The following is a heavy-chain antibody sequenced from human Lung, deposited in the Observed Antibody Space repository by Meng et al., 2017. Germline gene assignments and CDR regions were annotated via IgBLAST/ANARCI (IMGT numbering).Heavy chain of an antibody. CDR1: GGSFSDYY. CDR3: ARGPTTMAHDFDY. V-gene: IGHV4-34*01. J-gene: IGHJ4*02. CDR2: INHSGST. D-gene: IGHD4-11*01. Sequence: QWQIQAWGVGLVKPSGTLSLACFVSGGSFSDYYWSGIRQPPGKGLEWIGEINHSGSTNYNPSLESRATISVDTSQNNLSLKLSSVTAADSAVYYCARGPTTMAHDFDYWGQGTLVTVSS.